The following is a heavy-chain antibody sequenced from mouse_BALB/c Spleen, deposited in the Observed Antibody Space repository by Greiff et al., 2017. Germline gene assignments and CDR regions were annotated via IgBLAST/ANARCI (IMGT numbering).Heavy chain of an antibody. J-gene: IGHJ4*01. V-gene: IGHV5-6-4*01. D-gene: IGHD3-3*01. CDR2: ISSGGSYT. CDR3: TRVGDAMDY. CDR1: GFTFSSYT. Sequence: EVKLVESGGGLVKPGGSLKLSCAASGFTFSSYTMSWVRQTPEKRLEWVATISSGGSYTYYPDSVKGRFTISRDNAKNTLYLQMSSLKSEDTAMYYCTRVGDAMDYWGQGTSVTVSS.